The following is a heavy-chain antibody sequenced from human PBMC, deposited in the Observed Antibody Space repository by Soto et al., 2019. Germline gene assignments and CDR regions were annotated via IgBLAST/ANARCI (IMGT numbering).Heavy chain of an antibody. V-gene: IGHV4-30-2*01. CDR2: ICHGGST. J-gene: IGHJ5*02. CDR3: ARGRVVVAAAVMSNCLDP. D-gene: IGHD2-2*01. Sequence: PSATRRLTWAIAGSLIICGDHSWNGNRQPPGKGLELIGYICHGGSTYYNPSLRSRVTISVDRARTQFSLKMSSVTAADTAVYYCARGRVVVAAAVMSNCLDPWGQGALVTVSS. CDR1: GSLIICGDHS.